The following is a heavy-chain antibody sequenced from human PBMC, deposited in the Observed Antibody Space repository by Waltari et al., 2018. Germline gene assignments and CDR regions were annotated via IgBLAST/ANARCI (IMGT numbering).Heavy chain of an antibody. J-gene: IGHJ6*02. CDR1: GYKFRTLR. CDR3: ARSLFGVINQYYYVVDV. CDR2: ISAYKGDT. V-gene: IGHV1-18*01. D-gene: IGHD3-3*01. Sequence: QAQLVQSGAEVKKPGPSVNISSHGSGYKFRTLRFYTTRQAPGQWLEWMGWISAYKGDTRYALKVQGRVTMTTDTSTNTAYMELRSLRSDDTAVYYCARSLFGVINQYYYVVDVWGQGTAVTVSS.